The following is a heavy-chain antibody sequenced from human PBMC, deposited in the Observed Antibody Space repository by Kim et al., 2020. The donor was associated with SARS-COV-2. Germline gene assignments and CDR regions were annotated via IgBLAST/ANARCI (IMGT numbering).Heavy chain of an antibody. CDR3: ARDPTTYCSGGSCYLFDY. V-gene: IGHV1-46*01. Sequence: ASVKVSCKASGYTFTSYYMHWVRQAPGQGLEWMGIINPSGGSTSYAQKFQGRVTMTRDTSTSTVYMELSSLRSEDTAVYYCARDPTTYCSGGSCYLFDYWGQGTLVTVSS. J-gene: IGHJ4*02. CDR1: GYTFTSYY. CDR2: INPSGGST. D-gene: IGHD2-15*01.